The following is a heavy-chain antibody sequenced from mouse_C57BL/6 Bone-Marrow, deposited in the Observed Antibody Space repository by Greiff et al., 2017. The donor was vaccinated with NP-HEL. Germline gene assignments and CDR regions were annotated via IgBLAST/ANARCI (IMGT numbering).Heavy chain of an antibody. CDR3: ARHGMVTTRDYAMDY. CDR1: GFTFSDYG. CDR2: ISNLAYSI. Sequence: DVMLVESGGGLVQPGGSLKLSCAASGFTFSDYGMAWVRQAPRKGPEWVAFISNLAYSIYYADTVTGRFTISRENAKNTLYLEMSSLRSEDTAMYYCARHGMVTTRDYAMDYWGQGTSVTVSS. V-gene: IGHV5-15*01. D-gene: IGHD2-2*01. J-gene: IGHJ4*01.